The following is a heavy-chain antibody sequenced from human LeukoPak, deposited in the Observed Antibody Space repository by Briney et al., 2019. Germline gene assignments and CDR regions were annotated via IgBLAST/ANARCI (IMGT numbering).Heavy chain of an antibody. J-gene: IGHJ4*02. D-gene: IGHD6-6*01. V-gene: IGHV3-30-3*01. CDR2: ISYDGSNK. CDR3: ARVRRRQLGIRPDY. CDR1: GFTFSSYA. Sequence: GGSLRLSCAASGFTFSSYAMHWVRQAPGKGLEWVAVISYDGSNKYYADSVKGRFTISRDNSKNTLYLQMNSLRAEDTAVYYCARVRRRQLGIRPDYWGQGTLVTVSS.